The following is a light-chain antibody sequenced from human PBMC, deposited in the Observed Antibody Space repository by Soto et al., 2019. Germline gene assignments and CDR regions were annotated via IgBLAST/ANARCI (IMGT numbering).Light chain of an antibody. J-gene: IGKJ5*01. CDR3: QQYGSSIT. Sequence: EIVLTQSPGTRSLSPGERATLSFRASQSVSSSYLAWYQQKPGQAPRLLIYGASSRATGIPDRFSGSGSGTDFTLTINRLEPEDFAVYYCQQYGSSITFGQGTRLEIK. CDR1: QSVSSSY. CDR2: GAS. V-gene: IGKV3-20*01.